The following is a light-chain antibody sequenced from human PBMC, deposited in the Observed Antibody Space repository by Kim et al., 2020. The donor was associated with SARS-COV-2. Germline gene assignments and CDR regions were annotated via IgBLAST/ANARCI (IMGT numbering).Light chain of an antibody. J-gene: IGLJ2*01. CDR1: SGNIATNY. CDR3: QSYDNDIVV. Sequence: GKTLTISCTRSSGNIATNYVQWFQQRPGSVPTTLIYEDDQRPSGVPDRFSGSIDSSSNSASLIISGLKAEDEADYYCQSYDNDIVVFGGGTQLTVL. CDR2: EDD. V-gene: IGLV6-57*03.